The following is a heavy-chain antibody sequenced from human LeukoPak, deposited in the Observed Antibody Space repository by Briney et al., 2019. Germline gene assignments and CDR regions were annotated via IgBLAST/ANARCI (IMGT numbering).Heavy chain of an antibody. Sequence: SETLSLTCTVSGGSISSRSDYWGWIRQTPGKGLEWIGNLDSSGSTYYNPSLKSRVTISVGTSKNQFSLNLRSVTAADTAVYYCAGPNYYYMDVWGKGTTVTVSS. CDR1: GGSISSRSDY. V-gene: IGHV4-39*01. CDR3: AGPNYYYMDV. J-gene: IGHJ6*03. CDR2: LDSSGST.